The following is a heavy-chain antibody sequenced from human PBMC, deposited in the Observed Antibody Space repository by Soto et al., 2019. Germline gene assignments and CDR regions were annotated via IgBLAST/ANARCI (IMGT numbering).Heavy chain of an antibody. CDR2: IYPGDSDT. CDR3: ARQVGSRWYYYGMDV. V-gene: IGHV5-51*01. Sequence: GESLKISCKGSGYSFTSYWIGWVRQMPGKGLEWMGIIYPGDSDTRYSPSFQGQVTISADKSISTAYLQWSSLKASDTAMYYCARQVGSRWYYYGMDVWGQGTTVTVSS. D-gene: IGHD6-13*01. J-gene: IGHJ6*02. CDR1: GYSFTSYW.